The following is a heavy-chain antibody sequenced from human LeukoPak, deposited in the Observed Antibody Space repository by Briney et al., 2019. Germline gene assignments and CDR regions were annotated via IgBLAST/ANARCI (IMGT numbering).Heavy chain of an antibody. CDR3: ARPVTAGGELWFDP. CDR2: IYYSGST. Sequence: SGTLSLNSTVTSGSISSYYWIWIRQPPGKELEWIGYIYYSGSTNYNPSLKSRVTISVDTSKNQFSLKLSSVTAADTAVYYCARPVTAGGELWFDPWGQGTLVTVSS. CDR1: SGSISSYY. J-gene: IGHJ5*02. D-gene: IGHD1-7*01. V-gene: IGHV4-59*01.